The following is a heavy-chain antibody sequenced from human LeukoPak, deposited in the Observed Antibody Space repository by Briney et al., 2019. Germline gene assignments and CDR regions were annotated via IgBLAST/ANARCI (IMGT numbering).Heavy chain of an antibody. CDR3: ARSSGPGYHFEY. Sequence: GESRETSCEGSGYSFGTYWIAWVRQLPGKGLEFMGIIYPRDSDTRYRPSFPGQVAISADEFIRTAYLQWSRLKASDTATYFCARSSGPGYHFEYWGPGTLLTVSS. CDR2: IYPRDSDT. V-gene: IGHV5-51*01. D-gene: IGHD3-22*01. J-gene: IGHJ4*02. CDR1: GYSFGTYW.